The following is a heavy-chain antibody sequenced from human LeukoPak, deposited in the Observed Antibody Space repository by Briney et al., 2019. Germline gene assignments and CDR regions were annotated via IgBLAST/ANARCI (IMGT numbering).Heavy chain of an antibody. CDR1: GDSISSGDYY. Sequence: SETLSLTCTVSGDSISSGDYYWSWIRQPAGKGLEWIGRISSSGSTNYNPSLKSRVTISVDTSKKQFSLKLNSVTAADTAVYYCAREKIGYYDGSGRGWFDPWGQGTLVTVSS. V-gene: IGHV4-61*02. CDR3: AREKIGYYDGSGRGWFDP. D-gene: IGHD3-22*01. CDR2: ISSSGST. J-gene: IGHJ5*02.